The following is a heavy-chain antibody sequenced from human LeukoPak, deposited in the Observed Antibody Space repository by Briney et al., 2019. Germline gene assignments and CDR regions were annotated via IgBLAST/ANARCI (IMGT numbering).Heavy chain of an antibody. J-gene: IGHJ6*02. Sequence: GSSVKVSCKASGGTFSSYAISWVRQAPGQGLEWMGRISAYNGNRNYAQKLQGRVSMTTDTSTSTDYMELRSLRSDDPAVYYCAGSELLWFGELPPPSYYYYGMDVWGQGTTVTVSS. D-gene: IGHD3-10*01. V-gene: IGHV1-18*01. CDR1: GGTFSSYA. CDR2: ISAYNGNR. CDR3: AGSELLWFGELPPPSYYYYGMDV.